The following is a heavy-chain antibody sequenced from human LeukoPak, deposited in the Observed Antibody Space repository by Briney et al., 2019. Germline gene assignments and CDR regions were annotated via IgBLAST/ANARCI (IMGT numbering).Heavy chain of an antibody. CDR1: GFTFSSYS. D-gene: IGHD4-17*01. CDR2: ISSSSSYI. J-gene: IGHJ6*02. CDR3: ARSGDSYGDYTKGYGMDV. Sequence: PGGSLRLSCAASGFTFSSYSMNWVRQAPGRGLEWVSSISSSSSYIYYADSVKGRFTISRDNAKNSLYLQMNSLRAEDTAVYYCARSGDSYGDYTKGYGMDVWGQGTTVTVSS. V-gene: IGHV3-21*01.